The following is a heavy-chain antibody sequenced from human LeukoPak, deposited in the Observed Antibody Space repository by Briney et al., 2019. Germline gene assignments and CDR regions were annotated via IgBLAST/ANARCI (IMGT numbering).Heavy chain of an antibody. CDR1: AFTFNTYA. V-gene: IGHV3-30-3*01. Sequence: GGSLRLSCAASAFTFNTYAMHWGRQAPGKGLEWVAAISYDGGKQYYPDSAKGRFTISRDNSKDTLYLQLNSLRTEDTAMYYSVIGHYGGLFAYWGQGALITVSS. J-gene: IGHJ4*02. CDR3: VIGHYGGLFAY. D-gene: IGHD4-23*01. CDR2: ISYDGGKQ.